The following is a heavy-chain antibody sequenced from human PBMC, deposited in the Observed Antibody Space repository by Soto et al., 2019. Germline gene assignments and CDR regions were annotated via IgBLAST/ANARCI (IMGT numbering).Heavy chain of an antibody. V-gene: IGHV5-10-1*01. Sequence: GESLKISCKVSGYSFTSYWISWVRQMPGKGLEWMGRIDPSDSYTNYSPSFQGHVTISADKSISTAYLQWSSLKASDTAMYYCARRGTVTTGHYYYGMDVWGQGTTVTVSS. CDR1: GYSFTSYW. CDR2: IDPSDSYT. D-gene: IGHD4-17*01. CDR3: ARRGTVTTGHYYYGMDV. J-gene: IGHJ6*02.